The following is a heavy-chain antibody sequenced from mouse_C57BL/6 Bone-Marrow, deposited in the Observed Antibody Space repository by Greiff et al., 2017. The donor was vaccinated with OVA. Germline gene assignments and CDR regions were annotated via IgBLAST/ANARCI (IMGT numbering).Heavy chain of an antibody. CDR1: GYTFTSYW. CDR2: IDPSDSET. V-gene: IGHV1-52*01. J-gene: IGHJ3*01. D-gene: IGHD2-3*01. Sequence: VQLQQPGAELVRPGSSVKLSCKASGYTFTSYWMHWVKQRPIQGLEWIGNIDPSDSETHYNQKFKDKATLTVDKSSSTAYMQLSSLTSEDSAVYDCARRGGWQAWFAYWGQGTLVTVSA. CDR3: ARRGGWQAWFAY.